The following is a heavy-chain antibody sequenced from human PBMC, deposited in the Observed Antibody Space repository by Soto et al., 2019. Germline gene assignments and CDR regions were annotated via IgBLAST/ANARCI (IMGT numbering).Heavy chain of an antibody. V-gene: IGHV3-23*01. CDR3: AKDYDLDSSGYPDY. CDR1: GFTFSSYA. CDR2: ISGSGGST. J-gene: IGHJ4*02. D-gene: IGHD3-22*01. Sequence: GGSLILSCAASGFTFSSYAMSWVRQAPGKGLEWVSAISGSGGSTYYADSVKGRFTISRDNSKNTLYLQMNSLRAEDTAVYYCAKDYDLDSSGYPDYWGQGSLVTVSS.